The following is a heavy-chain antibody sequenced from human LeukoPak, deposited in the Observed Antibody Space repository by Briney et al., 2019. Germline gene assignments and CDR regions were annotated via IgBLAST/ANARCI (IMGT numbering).Heavy chain of an antibody. CDR2: MNPNSGNT. J-gene: IGHJ3*02. Sequence: ASVKVSCKASGYTFTSYDINWVRQATGQGLEWMGWMNPNSGNTGYAQKFQGRVTMTRNTSISTAYMELSSLRSEDTAVYYCARIIYCGDDCLNAFDIWGQGTMVTVSS. CDR3: ARIIYCGDDCLNAFDI. V-gene: IGHV1-8*01. D-gene: IGHD2-21*02. CDR1: GYTFTSYD.